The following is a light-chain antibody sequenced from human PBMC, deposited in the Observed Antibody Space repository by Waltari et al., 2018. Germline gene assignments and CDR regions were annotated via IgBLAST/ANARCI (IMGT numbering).Light chain of an antibody. Sequence: QSALTQPASVSGSPGQSITISCTGTSSDIGAYNYVSWYQHLPGKAPKLIISEVRRRPSGVAKRFSSSKSGNMASLTISGLQAEDQADYYCNSYTTSSTWVFGGGTKLTVL. CDR3: NSYTTSSTWV. CDR2: EVR. J-gene: IGLJ3*02. V-gene: IGLV2-14*01. CDR1: SSDIGAYNY.